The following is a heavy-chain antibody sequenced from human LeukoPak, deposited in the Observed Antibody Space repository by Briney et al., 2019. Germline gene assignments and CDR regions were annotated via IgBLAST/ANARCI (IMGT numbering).Heavy chain of an antibody. Sequence: SVKVSCKASGCTFSSYAISWVRQAPGRGLEWMGGIIPIFGTANYAQKFQGRVMITADESSSTAYMELSSLISEDTAVYYCARDIDPNTYSSSWFDPWGQGTLVTVSS. CDR2: IIPIFGTA. V-gene: IGHV1-69*13. CDR1: GCTFSSYA. D-gene: IGHD6-13*01. CDR3: ARDIDPNTYSSSWFDP. J-gene: IGHJ5*02.